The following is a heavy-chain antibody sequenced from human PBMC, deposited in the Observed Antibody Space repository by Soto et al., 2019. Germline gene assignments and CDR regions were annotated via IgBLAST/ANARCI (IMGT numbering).Heavy chain of an antibody. D-gene: IGHD2-2*01. CDR1: GGSISTNNW. Sequence: QVQLRESGPGLVHASGTLSLTCGVSGGSISTNNWWSWVRQPPGQGLEWIAEVCHSGSTNYNPSLKSRLTMSRDKSKNQFSLRLTSVTAADSAVYYCARAKLCNTLSCPHSFDTWGQGTLVTVSS. V-gene: IGHV4-4*02. CDR3: ARAKLCNTLSCPHSFDT. J-gene: IGHJ4*02. CDR2: VCHSGST.